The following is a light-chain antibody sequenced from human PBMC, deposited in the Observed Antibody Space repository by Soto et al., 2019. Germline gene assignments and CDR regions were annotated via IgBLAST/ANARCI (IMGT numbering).Light chain of an antibody. CDR3: QQRNIWPPVT. CDR1: PSVTNY. CDR2: GAF. Sequence: IVLKQSPAALSSFQRERATLSCRASPSVTNYLAWYQQKPGQAPRLLIYGAFNRATGIPARFSGSGSGTDFTLTISSLEPEDFAVYYCQQRNIWPPVTFCQVTRLAIK. J-gene: IGKJ5*01. V-gene: IGKV3-11*01.